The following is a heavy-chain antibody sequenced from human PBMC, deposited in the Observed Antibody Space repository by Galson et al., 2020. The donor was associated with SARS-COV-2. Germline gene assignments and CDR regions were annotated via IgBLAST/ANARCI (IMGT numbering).Heavy chain of an antibody. J-gene: IGHJ2*01. D-gene: IGHD2-2*01. CDR1: GFTFSNAW. Sequence: SCAASGFTFSNAWMSWVRQAPGKGLEWVGRIKSKTDGGTTDYAAPVKGRFTISRDDSKNTLYLQMNSLKTEDTAVYYCTTRTPSFVWYFDLWGRGTLVTVSS. CDR2: IKSKTDGGTT. V-gene: IGHV3-15*01. CDR3: TTRTPSFVWYFDL.